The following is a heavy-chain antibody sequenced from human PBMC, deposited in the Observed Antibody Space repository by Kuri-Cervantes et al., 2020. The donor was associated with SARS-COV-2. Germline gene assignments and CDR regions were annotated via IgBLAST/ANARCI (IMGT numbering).Heavy chain of an antibody. V-gene: IGHV3-48*01. CDR1: GFTFSSYS. D-gene: IGHD3-3*01. Sequence: LSLTCAASGFTFSSYSMNWVRQAPGKGLEWVSYISSSSSTIYYADSVKGRFTISRDNAKNSLYLQMNSLRAEDTAVYYCAMTVHAFWSGEFDYWGQGTLVTVSS. J-gene: IGHJ4*02. CDR3: AMTVHAFWSGEFDY. CDR2: ISSSSSTI.